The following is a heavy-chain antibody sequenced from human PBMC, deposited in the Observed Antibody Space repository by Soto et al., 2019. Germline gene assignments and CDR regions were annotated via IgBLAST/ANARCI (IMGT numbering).Heavy chain of an antibody. Sequence: EVQLVESGGGLVQPGGSLRLSCAASGFTFASYHMDWVRQAPGKGLEWVSYISSGNEAIYYADSVKGRFTIARDNAKNSLYLQMNSLRDEDTAGYYCARDGRRGYDMDVWGQGTTVTVSS. CDR1: GFTFASYH. CDR3: ARDGRRGYDMDV. V-gene: IGHV3-48*02. CDR2: ISSGNEAI. D-gene: IGHD6-6*01. J-gene: IGHJ6*02.